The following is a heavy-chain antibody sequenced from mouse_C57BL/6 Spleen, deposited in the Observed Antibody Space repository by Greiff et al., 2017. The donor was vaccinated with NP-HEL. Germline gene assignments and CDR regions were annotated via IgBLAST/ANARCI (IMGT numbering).Heavy chain of an antibody. CDR1: GYSITSGYY. CDR2: ISYDGSN. V-gene: IGHV3-6*01. Sequence: DVKLQESGPGLVKPSQSLSLTCSVTGYSITSGYYWNWIRQFPGNKLEWMGYISYDGSNNYNPSLKNRISITRDTSKNQFFLKLNSVTTEDTATYYCARGVYFDVWGTGTTVTVSS. CDR3: ARGVYFDV. J-gene: IGHJ1*03.